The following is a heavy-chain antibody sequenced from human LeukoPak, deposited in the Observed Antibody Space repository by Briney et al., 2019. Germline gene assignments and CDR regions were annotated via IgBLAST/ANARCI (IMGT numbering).Heavy chain of an antibody. Sequence: GGSLRLSCAASGFTFGNYAMSWVRQAPGKGQEWVSLISGNGGSTYYADSVKGRFTISRDNSKNTLYLQMSSLRAEDTAVYYCAKDQKMHGDYWGQGTLVTVSS. CDR3: AKDQKMHGDY. D-gene: IGHD5-24*01. CDR2: ISGNGGST. CDR1: GFTFGNYA. V-gene: IGHV3-23*01. J-gene: IGHJ4*02.